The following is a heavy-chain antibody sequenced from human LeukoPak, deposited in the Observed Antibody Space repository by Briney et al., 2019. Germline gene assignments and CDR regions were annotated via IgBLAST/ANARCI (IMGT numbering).Heavy chain of an antibody. V-gene: IGHV3-23*01. CDR3: AKDRPNYYHSNGHYYRRDGDY. CDR2: ITSSGEAT. D-gene: IGHD3-22*01. CDR1: GFIFSVYA. Sequence: GGSLRLSCGASGFIFSVYAMSWVRQGTGKGVEWGSSITSSGEATYYADYVKGRFTISRDNSRYTLYLQMNSLRAEDTAVYHCAKDRPNYYHSNGHYYRRDGDYWGQGTLVTVSS. J-gene: IGHJ4*02.